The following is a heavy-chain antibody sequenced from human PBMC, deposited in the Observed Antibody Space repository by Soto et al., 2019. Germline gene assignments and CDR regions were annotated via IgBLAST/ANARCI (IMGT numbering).Heavy chain of an antibody. CDR2: IIPIFGTA. J-gene: IGHJ4*02. D-gene: IGHD3-10*01. Sequence: QVQLVQSGAEVKKPGSSVKVSCKASGGTFSSYAISWVRQAPGQGLEWMGGIIPIFGTANYAHKFQGRVTITADESTNTAYMELSSLRSEDTAVYYCASGADYYGSGSYKFDYWGQGTLVTVSS. CDR3: ASGADYYGSGSYKFDY. V-gene: IGHV1-69*01. CDR1: GGTFSSYA.